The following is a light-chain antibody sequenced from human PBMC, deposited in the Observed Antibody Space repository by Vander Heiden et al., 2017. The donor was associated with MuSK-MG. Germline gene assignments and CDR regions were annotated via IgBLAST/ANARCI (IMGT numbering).Light chain of an antibody. CDR1: QSVLSSSNNKNY. CDR3: QHYYSMPLT. V-gene: IGKV4-1*01. CDR2: WAS. Sequence: DIVMTQSPDSLAVSLGERATINCKSSQSVLSSSNNKNYLAWYQQKPGQPPELLIYWASTRESGVPDRSSGSGSGTDFTLTISSLQAEDVAVYYCQHYYSMPLTFGGGTKVEIK. J-gene: IGKJ4*01.